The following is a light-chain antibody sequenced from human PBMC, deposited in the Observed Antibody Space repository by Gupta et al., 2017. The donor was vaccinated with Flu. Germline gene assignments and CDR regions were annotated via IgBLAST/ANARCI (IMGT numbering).Light chain of an antibody. Sequence: VTISCTGTSSDVGGYNYVSWYQQHPGKAPKLMIYEVSKRPSGVPDRFSGSKSGNTASLTASGLQAEDEADYYCSSYSASNKDVVFGGGTKLTVL. CDR2: EVS. CDR3: SSYSASNKDVV. J-gene: IGLJ2*01. CDR1: SSDVGGYNY. V-gene: IGLV2-8*01.